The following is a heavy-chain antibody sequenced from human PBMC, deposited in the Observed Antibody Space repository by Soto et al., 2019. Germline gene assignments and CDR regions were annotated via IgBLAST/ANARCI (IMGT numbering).Heavy chain of an antibody. V-gene: IGHV4-61*01. D-gene: IGHD2-2*03. CDR3: ARGVGYCSSTSCPDPMPFDI. J-gene: IGHJ3*02. CDR1: GGSVSSGSYY. Sequence: SETLSLTCAVSGGSVSSGSYYWSWIRQPPGKGLEWIGYIYDSGNTNYNPSLKSRVTISVDTSKNQFSLKLSSVTAADTAVYYCARGVGYCSSTSCPDPMPFDIWGQGTMVTVSS. CDR2: IYDSGNT.